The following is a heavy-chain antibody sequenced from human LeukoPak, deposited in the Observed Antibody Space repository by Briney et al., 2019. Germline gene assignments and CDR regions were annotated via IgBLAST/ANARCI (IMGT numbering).Heavy chain of an antibody. V-gene: IGHV1-18*01. D-gene: IGHD3-22*01. Sequence: ASVKVSCKASGYTFTSYDISWVRQAPGQGLEWMAWISVYNGNTNYAQKLQGRVTMTTDTSTSTAYMELRSLRSDDTAVYYCARDLVGFTYYYDSSGYYFFDYWGQGTLATVSS. CDR2: ISVYNGNT. J-gene: IGHJ4*02. CDR3: ARDLVGFTYYYDSSGYYFFDY. CDR1: GYTFTSYD.